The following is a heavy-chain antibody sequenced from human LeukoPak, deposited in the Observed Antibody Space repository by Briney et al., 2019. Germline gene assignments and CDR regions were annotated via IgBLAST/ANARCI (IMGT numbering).Heavy chain of an antibody. CDR3: AREDCTNGVCYVGY. Sequence: SQTLSLTCTVSGGSISSGGYYWSWIRQHPGKGLEWIGYIYYSGSTYYNPSLKSRVTISVDTSKNQFSLKLSSVTAADTAVYYCAREDCTNGVCYVGYWGQGTLVTVFS. D-gene: IGHD2-8*01. V-gene: IGHV4-31*03. CDR2: IYYSGST. CDR1: GGSISSGGYY. J-gene: IGHJ4*02.